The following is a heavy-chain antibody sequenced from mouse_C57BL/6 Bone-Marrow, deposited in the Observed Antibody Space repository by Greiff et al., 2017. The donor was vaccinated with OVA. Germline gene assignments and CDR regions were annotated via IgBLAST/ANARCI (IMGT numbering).Heavy chain of an antibody. CDR2: ISYDGSN. D-gene: IGHD2-3*01. J-gene: IGHJ3*01. CDR1: GYSITSGYY. CDR3: AREGDPDGYYLAWFAY. V-gene: IGHV3-6*01. Sequence: EVKLQESGPGLVKPSQSLSLTCSVTGYSITSGYYWNWIRQFPGNKLEWMGYISYDGSNNYNPSLKNRISITRDTSKNQFFLKLNSVTTEDTATYYCAREGDPDGYYLAWFAYWGQGTLVTVSA.